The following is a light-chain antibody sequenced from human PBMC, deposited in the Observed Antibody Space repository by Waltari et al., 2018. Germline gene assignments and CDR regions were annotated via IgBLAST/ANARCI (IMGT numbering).Light chain of an antibody. Sequence: QAALTQPRSVSGSPGQSVTISCTGTSSDLGGYNYVSWYQQHPGTAPKLMIYEVSKRPSGVSDRFSGSKSGNTASLTISGLQAEDEADYYCCSYAGSYTFIFGDGTRLTVL. CDR2: EVS. CDR1: SSDLGGYNY. CDR3: CSYAGSYTFI. V-gene: IGLV2-11*01. J-gene: IGLJ1*01.